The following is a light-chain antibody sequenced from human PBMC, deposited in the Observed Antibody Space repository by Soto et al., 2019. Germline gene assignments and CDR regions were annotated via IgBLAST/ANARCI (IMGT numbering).Light chain of an antibody. V-gene: IGKV3-11*01. CDR1: QSVSSY. J-gene: IGKJ5*01. CDR2: DAS. Sequence: ETLFAQNPSSQPRSTGERATLSCRASQSVSSYLAWYQQKPGQAPRLLIYDASNRATGIPARFSGSGSGTNCTLTISSREPEDFAVYYSQEPSNRPGPFAQGTRLEIK. CDR3: QEPSNRPGP.